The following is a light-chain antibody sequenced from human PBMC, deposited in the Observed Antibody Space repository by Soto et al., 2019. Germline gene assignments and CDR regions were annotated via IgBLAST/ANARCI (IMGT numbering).Light chain of an antibody. CDR1: QSISTY. CDR2: AAS. J-gene: IGKJ1*01. Sequence: DIQMTQSPSSLSASVGDRVTITCRASQSISTYLNWYQQKPGKTPNLLIYAASNLQSGVPSRFGGSGSGTDFTLTITSLQPEDFATYYCQQSYTALWTFGQGTKVDIK. V-gene: IGKV1-39*01. CDR3: QQSYTALWT.